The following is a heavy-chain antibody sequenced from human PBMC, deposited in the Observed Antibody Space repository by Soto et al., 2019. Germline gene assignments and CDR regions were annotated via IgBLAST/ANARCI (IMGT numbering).Heavy chain of an antibody. V-gene: IGHV3-48*03. CDR2: ISNSGNTI. Sequence: GGSLRLSCAASGFTFSSFEMNWVRQAPGKGPEWVSYISNSGNTIKYAGSVKGRFTISRDNAKNSLYLQMNSLRGEDAAVYYCARAFSGSYYRYFQNWGQGTLVTVSS. CDR3: ARAFSGSYYRYFQN. D-gene: IGHD1-26*01. J-gene: IGHJ1*01. CDR1: GFTFSSFE.